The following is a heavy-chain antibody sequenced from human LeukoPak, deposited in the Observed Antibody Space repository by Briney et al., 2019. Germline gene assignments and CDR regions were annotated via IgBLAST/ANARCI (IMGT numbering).Heavy chain of an antibody. Sequence: GASVKVSCKASGYTFTSYGISWVRQAPGQGLEWVGWITGYNGKTNYAQNFQGRVTMTTDTPTSTAYMELRSLRSDDSAMYFCARDQNYFGMDVWGHGTTVTVSS. CDR1: GYTFTSYG. J-gene: IGHJ6*02. V-gene: IGHV1-18*01. CDR2: ITGYNGKT. CDR3: ARDQNYFGMDV.